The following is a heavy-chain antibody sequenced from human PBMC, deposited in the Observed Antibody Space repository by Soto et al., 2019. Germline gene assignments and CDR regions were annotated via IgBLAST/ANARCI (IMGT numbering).Heavy chain of an antibody. J-gene: IGHJ6*02. CDR1: GGSISSGDYY. V-gene: IGHV4-30-4*01. CDR3: AREEGYITAGPREDGMDV. D-gene: IGHD6-13*01. CDR2: IYYSGST. Sequence: QVQLQESGPGLVKPSQTLSLTCTVSGGSISSGDYYWSWIRQPPGKGLEWIGYIYYSGSTYYNPSLKSRVTISVDTSKNQFSLKLSSVTAADTAVYYCAREEGYITAGPREDGMDVWGQGTTVTVSS.